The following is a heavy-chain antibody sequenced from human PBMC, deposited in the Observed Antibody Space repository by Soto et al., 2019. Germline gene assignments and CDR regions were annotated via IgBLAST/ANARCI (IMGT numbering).Heavy chain of an antibody. V-gene: IGHV1-69*01. J-gene: IGHJ6*02. Sequence: QVQLVQSGAEVKKPGSSVKVSCKASGGTFSSYAISWVRQAPGQGLEWMGGIIPIFGTANYAQKFQGRVTITADESTNTAYMELSSLRSEDTAVYYCARDQGSRIAVAGYYYYYGMDVWGQGTTVTVSS. CDR3: ARDQGSRIAVAGYYYYYGMDV. D-gene: IGHD6-19*01. CDR2: IIPIFGTA. CDR1: GGTFSSYA.